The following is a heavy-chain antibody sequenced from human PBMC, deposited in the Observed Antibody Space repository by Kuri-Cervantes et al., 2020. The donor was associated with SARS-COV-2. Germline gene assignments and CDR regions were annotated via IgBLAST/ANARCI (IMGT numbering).Heavy chain of an antibody. J-gene: IGHJ4*02. CDR2: ISYDGSNK. D-gene: IGHD6-13*01. CDR1: GFTFSSYT. CDR3: AKDFGYSDTSPLIDY. Sequence: GESLKISCAASGFTFSSYTMHWVRQAPGKGLEWVAVISYDGSNKYYADSVKGRFTISRDNSKNTLYLQMNSLRAEDTAVYYCAKDFGYSDTSPLIDYWGQGTLVTVSS. V-gene: IGHV3-30*04.